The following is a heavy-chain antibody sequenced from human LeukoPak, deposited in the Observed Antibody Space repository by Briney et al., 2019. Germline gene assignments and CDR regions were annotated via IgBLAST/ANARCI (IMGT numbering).Heavy chain of an antibody. CDR2: IIPIFGTP. Sequence: VASVKVSCKSSGGTFSSYTISWMRQAPGQGLEWMGGIIPIFGTPHYAQKFQDRVTITADASTRTAYMELSSLRSEDTAVYYCARAYMTATRHFESWGQGTLVTVSS. D-gene: IGHD2-21*02. CDR1: GGTFSSYT. V-gene: IGHV1-69*13. J-gene: IGHJ4*02. CDR3: ARAYMTATRHFES.